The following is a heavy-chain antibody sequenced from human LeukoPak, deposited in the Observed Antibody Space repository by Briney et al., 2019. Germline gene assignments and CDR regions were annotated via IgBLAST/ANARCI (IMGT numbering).Heavy chain of an antibody. D-gene: IGHD6-13*01. J-gene: IGHJ4*02. V-gene: IGHV4-39*01. CDR3: ARRSQTAAGRGIDY. CDR2: MSNSGST. CDR1: GGSISSSSSHY. Sequence: SETLSLTRTVSGGSISSSSSHYWAWIRQPPGKGLEWIGTMSNSGSTYYNPSLKSRVTISGDTSKNQFSLKLSSMTAADTAVFYCARRSQTAAGRGIDYWGQGTLVTVSS.